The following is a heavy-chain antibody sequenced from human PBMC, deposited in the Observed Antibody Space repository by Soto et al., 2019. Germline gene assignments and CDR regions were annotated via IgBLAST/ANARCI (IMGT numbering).Heavy chain of an antibody. Sequence: SDTLSLTCTVACSSISNYYWSWIPQPPRKGLEWIGYIYYSGSTNYNPSLKSRVTISVDTSKNQLSLKMSSVTAADTAVYYCARRWGGTFDIWGQGTMVT. CDR2: IYYSGST. CDR3: ARRWGGTFDI. CDR1: CSSISNYY. V-gene: IGHV4-59*08. J-gene: IGHJ3*02. D-gene: IGHD3-10*01.